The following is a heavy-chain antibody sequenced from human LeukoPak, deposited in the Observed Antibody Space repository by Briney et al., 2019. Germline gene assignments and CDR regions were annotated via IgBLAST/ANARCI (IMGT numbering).Heavy chain of an antibody. CDR1: GGTFSSYA. V-gene: IGHV1-69*05. CDR3: ARAFYYHGSGSYPPYYYYYMDV. D-gene: IGHD3-10*01. J-gene: IGHJ6*03. CDR2: IIPIFGTA. Sequence: SVKVSCKASGGTFSSYAISWVRQAPGQGLEWMGGIIPIFGTANYAQKFQGRVTITTDESTSTAYMELSSLRSEDTAVYYCARAFYYHGSGSYPPYYYYYMDVWGKGTTVTVSS.